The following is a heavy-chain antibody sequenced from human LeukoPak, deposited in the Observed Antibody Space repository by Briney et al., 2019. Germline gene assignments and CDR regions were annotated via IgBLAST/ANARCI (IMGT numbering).Heavy chain of an antibody. D-gene: IGHD1-26*01. CDR3: AKDIVGATVGDWWAFDI. Sequence: GGSLRLSCAASGFIFSSYWMSWVRQAPGKGLEGVANIKEDGSEKYYVDSVKGRFTISRDNAKNSLYLQMNSLRAEDTALYYCAKDIVGATVGDWWAFDIWGQGTMVTVSS. V-gene: IGHV3-7*03. CDR2: IKEDGSEK. CDR1: GFIFSSYW. J-gene: IGHJ3*02.